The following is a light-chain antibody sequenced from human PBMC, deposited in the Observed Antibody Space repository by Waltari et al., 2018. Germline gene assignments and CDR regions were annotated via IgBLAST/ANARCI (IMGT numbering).Light chain of an antibody. CDR3: CSYAGLGIYV. Sequence: QSGLTQPASVSGSPGQSITMSCTGTSSDVGNYDLVSWYQQYPSKAPKRMVYEVTRRSSGVSDRFSGSKSGNTASLTIYGLQSEDEADYYCCSYAGLGIYVFGTGTKVTVL. CDR1: SSDVGNYDL. V-gene: IGLV2-23*02. CDR2: EVT. J-gene: IGLJ1*01.